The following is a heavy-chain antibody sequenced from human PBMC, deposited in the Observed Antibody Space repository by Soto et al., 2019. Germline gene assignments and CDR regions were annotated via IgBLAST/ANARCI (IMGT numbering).Heavy chain of an antibody. Sequence: PGGSLRLSCTASGFLFTDYYMSWIRQPPGKGLEWLAYIDGSSDYTNSADSVKGRFTISRDNAENSVYLQINSLRDEDTAVYYCAATYDYHDFRFDYWGQGALVTVSS. CDR2: IDGSSDYT. D-gene: IGHD4-17*01. CDR3: AATYDYHDFRFDY. V-gene: IGHV3-11*06. J-gene: IGHJ4*02. CDR1: GFLFTDYY.